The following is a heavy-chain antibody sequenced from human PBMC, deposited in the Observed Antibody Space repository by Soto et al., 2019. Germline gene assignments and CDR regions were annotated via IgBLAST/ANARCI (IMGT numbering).Heavy chain of an antibody. CDR3: ARPYYDILTGYSSYFDY. J-gene: IGHJ4*02. D-gene: IGHD3-9*01. CDR1: EFTFRNYW. Sequence: PVGSLRLSCAASEFTFRNYWMGWVRQAPGKGLEWVANIKQDGSEKYYVDSVKGRFTISRDNAKNSLYLQMNSLRAEDTAVYYCARPYYDILTGYSSYFDYWGQGTLVTVSS. V-gene: IGHV3-7*01. CDR2: IKQDGSEK.